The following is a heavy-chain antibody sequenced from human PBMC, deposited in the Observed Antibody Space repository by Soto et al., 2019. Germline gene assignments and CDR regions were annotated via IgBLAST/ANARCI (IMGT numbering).Heavy chain of an antibody. CDR3: FRGGVTSRTFDY. V-gene: IGHV5-51*01. Sequence: GETLKISCKASGYIIKNYWIGWVRQMPGQGLEWMGIIFPDDSDTRYSPSFQGHVTISVDKSISTAYVQWSSLKASDSAIYYCFRGGVTSRTFDYWGQGTLVTVSS. D-gene: IGHD3-16*01. CDR2: IFPDDSDT. J-gene: IGHJ4*02. CDR1: GYIIKNYW.